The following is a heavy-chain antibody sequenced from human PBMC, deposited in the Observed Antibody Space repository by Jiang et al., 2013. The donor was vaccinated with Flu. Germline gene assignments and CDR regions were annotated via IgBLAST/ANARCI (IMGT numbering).Heavy chain of an antibody. J-gene: IGHJ4*02. CDR1: GFTFSRFG. V-gene: IGHV3-33*01. CDR2: IWFDGGTK. D-gene: IGHD1-1*01. CDR3: VRTADLDLGLXY. Sequence: VQLLESGGGVVQPGTSLRLSCVASGFTFSRFGMHWVRQAPGQGLEWVAVIWFDGGTKYYSQSVRGRFTISRDNSKNTVYLEMSSLRAEDTALYYCVRTADLDLGLXYWGQGRPGHRLL.